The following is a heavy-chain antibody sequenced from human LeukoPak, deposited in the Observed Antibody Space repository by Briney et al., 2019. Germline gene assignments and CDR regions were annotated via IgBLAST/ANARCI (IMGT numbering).Heavy chain of an antibody. V-gene: IGHV3-23*01. Sequence: QSGGSLRPSCAASGFTFSSYAMSWVRQAPGKGLEWVSAISGSGGSTYYADSVKGRFTISRDNSKNTLYLQMNSLRAEDTAVYYCARSSSGWFHFDYWGQGTLVTVSS. CDR3: ARSSSGWFHFDY. CDR2: ISGSGGST. D-gene: IGHD6-19*01. CDR1: GFTFSSYA. J-gene: IGHJ4*02.